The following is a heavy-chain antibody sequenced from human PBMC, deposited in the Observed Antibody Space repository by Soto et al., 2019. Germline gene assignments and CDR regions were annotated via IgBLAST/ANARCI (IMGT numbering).Heavy chain of an antibody. J-gene: IGHJ4*02. CDR1: GFTFSNAW. Sequence: EVQLVESGGGLVKPGGSLRLSCAASGFTFSNAWMSWVRQAPGKGLEWVGRIKSKTDGGTTDYAAPVKGRFTISRDDSKNTLYLQMNSLKTEATAVYYCTTELPYIWGNGYWGQGTLVTVSS. CDR3: TTELPYIWGNGY. V-gene: IGHV3-15*01. D-gene: IGHD3-16*01. CDR2: IKSKTDGGTT.